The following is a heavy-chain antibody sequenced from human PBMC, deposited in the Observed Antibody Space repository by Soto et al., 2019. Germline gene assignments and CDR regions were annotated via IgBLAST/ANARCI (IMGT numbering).Heavy chain of an antibody. Sequence: SVKVSCKASGGTFSSYAISWVRQAPGQGLEWMGGIIPIFGTANYAQKCQGRVTITADESTVTAYMELSSLRSEDTAVYYCARVRWFGELLHYYYYGMDVWGQGTTVTVSS. CDR2: IIPIFGTA. V-gene: IGHV1-69*13. D-gene: IGHD3-10*01. J-gene: IGHJ6*02. CDR1: GGTFSSYA. CDR3: ARVRWFGELLHYYYYGMDV.